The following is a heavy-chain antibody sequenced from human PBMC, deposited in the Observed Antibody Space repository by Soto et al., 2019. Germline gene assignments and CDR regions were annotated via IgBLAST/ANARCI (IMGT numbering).Heavy chain of an antibody. CDR2: IYYSGST. CDR3: ARGQWELGRSWFDP. J-gene: IGHJ5*02. CDR1: GGSISSYY. V-gene: IGHV4-59*01. Sequence: QVQLQESGPGLVKPSETLSLTCTVSGGSISSYYWSWIRQPPGKGLEWIGYIYYSGSTNYNPSLKSRVTISVDTSKNQFSLKLSSVTAADTAVYYCARGQWELGRSWFDPWGQGTLVTVSS. D-gene: IGHD1-26*01.